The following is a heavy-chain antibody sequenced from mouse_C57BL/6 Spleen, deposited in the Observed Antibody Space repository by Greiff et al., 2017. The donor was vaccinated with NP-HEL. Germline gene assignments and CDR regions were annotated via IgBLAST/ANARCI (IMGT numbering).Heavy chain of an antibody. Sequence: LQQSGAELVRPGASVKMSCKASGYTFTSYNMHWVKQTPRQGLEWIGALYPGNGDTSYNQKFKGKATLTVDKSSSTAYMQLSSLTSEDSAVYFCARGLRTTVVATDAMDYWGQGTSVTVSS. V-gene: IGHV1-12*01. D-gene: IGHD1-1*01. CDR3: ARGLRTTVVATDAMDY. CDR2: LYPGNGDT. J-gene: IGHJ4*01. CDR1: GYTFTSYN.